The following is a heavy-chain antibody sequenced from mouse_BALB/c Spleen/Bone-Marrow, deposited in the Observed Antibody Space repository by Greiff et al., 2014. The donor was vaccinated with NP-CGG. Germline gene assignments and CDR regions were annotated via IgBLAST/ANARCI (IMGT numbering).Heavy chain of an antibody. D-gene: IGHD2-2*01. Sequence: VQLQQSGPELVKPGASVKISCKASGYTFTDYNMPWGRQSHGKSLEWIGYIYPYNGGTGYNQKFKSKATLTVDTSSSTAYMELRSLTSEDSAAYYCAREGGYYDALDFWGQGTSVTVSS. V-gene: IGHV1S29*02. CDR3: AREGGYYDALDF. J-gene: IGHJ4*01. CDR2: IYPYNGGT. CDR1: GYTFTDYN.